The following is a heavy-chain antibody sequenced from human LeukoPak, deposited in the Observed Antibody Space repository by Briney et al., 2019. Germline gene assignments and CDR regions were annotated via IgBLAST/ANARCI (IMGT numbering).Heavy chain of an antibody. CDR1: GYTFTSYY. Sequence: GAPVTVSCKASGYTFTSYYMHWVRQAPGQGLEWMGIINPSGGSTSYAQKFQGRVTMTRDTSTSTVYMELSSLRSEDTAVYYCARWLKRGSGSYSAFDIWGQGTMVTVSS. CDR2: INPSGGST. CDR3: ARWLKRGSGSYSAFDI. J-gene: IGHJ3*02. D-gene: IGHD3-10*01. V-gene: IGHV1-46*01.